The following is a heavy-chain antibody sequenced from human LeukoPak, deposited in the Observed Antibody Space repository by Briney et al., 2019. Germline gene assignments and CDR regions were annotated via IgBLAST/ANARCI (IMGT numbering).Heavy chain of an antibody. Sequence: SETLSLTCAVYGGSFSGYYWSWIRQPPGKGLEWIGEINHSGSTNYNPSLKSRATISVDTSKIQFSLKLSSVTAADTAVYYCARSSIVVVPAAMLRLAGRAFDIWGQGTMVTVSS. CDR1: GGSFSGYY. J-gene: IGHJ3*02. V-gene: IGHV4-34*01. CDR3: ARSSIVVVPAAMLRLAGRAFDI. CDR2: INHSGST. D-gene: IGHD2-2*01.